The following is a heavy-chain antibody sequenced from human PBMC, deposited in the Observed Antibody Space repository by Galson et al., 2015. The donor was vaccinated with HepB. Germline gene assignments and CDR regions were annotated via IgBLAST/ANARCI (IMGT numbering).Heavy chain of an antibody. CDR1: GYTFTSYA. D-gene: IGHD2-15*01. Sequence: SVKVSCKASGYTFTSYAMNWVRQAPGQGLEWMGWINTNTGNPTYAQGFTGRFVFSLDTSVSTAYLQISSLKAEDTAVYYCARDSPSWWQRDYYYYYMDVWGKGTTVTVSS. J-gene: IGHJ6*03. CDR3: ARDSPSWWQRDYYYYYMDV. V-gene: IGHV7-4-1*02. CDR2: INTNTGNP.